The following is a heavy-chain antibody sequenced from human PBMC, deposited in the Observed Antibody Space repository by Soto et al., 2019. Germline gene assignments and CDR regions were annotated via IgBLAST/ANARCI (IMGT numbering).Heavy chain of an antibody. J-gene: IGHJ6*03. CDR2: ISYDGSNR. CDR3: AGTTSHQWYYMDV. D-gene: IGHD1-7*01. Sequence: GGSLRLSCAASGFTFSSYGMHWVRQAPGKGLDWVAVISYDGSNRYYADSVKGRFTISRDNFKNTLYLQLTSVTPEDTAVYYCAGTTSHQWYYMDVWGKGTTVTVSS. V-gene: IGHV3-30*03. CDR1: GFTFSSYG.